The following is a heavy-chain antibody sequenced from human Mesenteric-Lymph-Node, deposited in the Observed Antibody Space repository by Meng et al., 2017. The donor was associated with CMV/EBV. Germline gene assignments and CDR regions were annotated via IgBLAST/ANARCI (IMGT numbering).Heavy chain of an antibody. CDR1: EGTLSNST. V-gene: IGHV1-69*01. J-gene: IGHJ5*02. CDR2: IIPIFGIT. D-gene: IGHD1-20*01. Sequence: VSCKAPEGTLSNSTISWVRQAPGQGLEWMGGIIPIFGITNYAQKFQDRVTITADESTNMGYMDISSLRSEDTAVYYCVRGERDFNFLHWFDTWGRGTLVT. CDR3: VRGERDFNFLHWFDT.